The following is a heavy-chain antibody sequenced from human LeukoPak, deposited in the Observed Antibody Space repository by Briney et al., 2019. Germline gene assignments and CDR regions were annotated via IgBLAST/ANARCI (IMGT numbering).Heavy chain of an antibody. J-gene: IGHJ4*02. CDR2: ISGSGGST. V-gene: IGHV3-23*01. CDR3: AKGSGWYDRYYFDY. CDR1: GFTFSSYA. Sequence: PGGSLRLSCAAPGFTFSSYAMSWVRQAPGKGLEGVSAISGSGGSTYYADSVKGRFTISRDNSKNTLYLQMNSLRAEDTAVYYCAKGSGWYDRYYFDYWGQGTLVTVSS. D-gene: IGHD6-19*01.